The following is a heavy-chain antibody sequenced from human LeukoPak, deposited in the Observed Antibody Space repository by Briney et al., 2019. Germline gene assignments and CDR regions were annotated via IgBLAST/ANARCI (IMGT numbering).Heavy chain of an antibody. V-gene: IGHV5-51*01. CDR2: IYPGDSDT. CDR1: GYSFTNYW. CDR3: AKGSRGYNYGYTSYGMDV. D-gene: IGHD5-18*01. J-gene: IGHJ6*02. Sequence: GESLKISCKGSGYSFTNYWIGWVRQMPGKGLEWMGIIYPGDSDTRYSPSFQGQVTMSVDKSTSTAYLQWSSLKASDTAIYYCAKGSRGYNYGYTSYGMDVWGQGTTVTVSS.